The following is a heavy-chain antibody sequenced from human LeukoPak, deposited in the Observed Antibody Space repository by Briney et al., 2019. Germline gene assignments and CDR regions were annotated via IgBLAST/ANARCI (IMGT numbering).Heavy chain of an antibody. CDR1: GYTFTGYY. CDR2: INPNSGGT. CDR3: ARVRYCSDGSCYSGFDY. Sequence: ASVKVSCKASGYTFTGYYMHWVRQAPGQGLEWMGWINPNSGGTNYAQKFQGRVTMTRDTSISTAYMELSRLRSDDTAVYYCARVRYCSDGSCYSGFDYWGQGTLVTVSS. J-gene: IGHJ4*02. V-gene: IGHV1-2*02. D-gene: IGHD2-15*01.